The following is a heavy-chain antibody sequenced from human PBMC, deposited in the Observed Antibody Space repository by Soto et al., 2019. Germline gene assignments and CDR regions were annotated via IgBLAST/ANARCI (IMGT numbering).Heavy chain of an antibody. J-gene: IGHJ6*02. D-gene: IGHD3-10*01. V-gene: IGHV3-30*18. Sequence: GGSLRLSCAASGFTFSSYGMHWVRQAPGKGLEWVAVISYDGSNKYYADSVKGRFTISRDNSKNTLYRQMNSLRAEDTAVYYCAKDSGPLWFGELFSYYYYYGMDVWGQGTTVTVSS. CDR3: AKDSGPLWFGELFSYYYYYGMDV. CDR2: ISYDGSNK. CDR1: GFTFSSYG.